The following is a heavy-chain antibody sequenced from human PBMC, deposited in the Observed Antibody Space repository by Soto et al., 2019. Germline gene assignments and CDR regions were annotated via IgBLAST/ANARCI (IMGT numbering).Heavy chain of an antibody. CDR1: GGSISSGVYS. J-gene: IGHJ5*02. V-gene: IGHV4-30-2*01. Sequence: SDTLSLTCAVSGGSISSGVYSWSWIRQPPGKDLEWMGYIEHSGSTYYNPSLKSRGTISVDRSKHQFSLKLSSVTAADTAVYYCARSYSQHYGKGGWFDPWGQGTLVTVSS. CDR2: IEHSGST. CDR3: ARSYSQHYGKGGWFDP. D-gene: IGHD4-17*01.